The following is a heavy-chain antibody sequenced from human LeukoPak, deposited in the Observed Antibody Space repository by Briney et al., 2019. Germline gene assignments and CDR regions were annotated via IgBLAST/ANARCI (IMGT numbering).Heavy chain of an antibody. CDR2: IYYSGST. CDR1: RGSLSSSSYY. V-gene: IGHV4-39*07. J-gene: IGHJ4*02. D-gene: IGHD6-6*01. CDR3: ARADTIAARLSLVDY. Sequence: SETLSLTCTVSRGSLSSSSYYSGWIRQPPGKWLEWIGSIYYSGSTYYNPSLKSPVTISVDTSKNQFFLKTSSVTAADPAVYFCARADTIAARLSLVDYWGQGTLVTVSS.